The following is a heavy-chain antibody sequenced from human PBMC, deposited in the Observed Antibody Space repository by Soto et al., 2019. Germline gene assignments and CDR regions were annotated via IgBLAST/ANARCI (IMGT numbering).Heavy chain of an antibody. CDR1: GGSLSSSNW. Sequence: SETLSLTCAVSGGSLSSSNWWSWVRQPPGKGLEWIGEIYHSGSTNYNPSLKSRVTISVDKSKNQFSLKLSSVTAADTAVYYCARDSGVAGTLEFWGQGTLVTVSS. CDR3: ARDSGVAGTLEF. V-gene: IGHV4-4*02. CDR2: IYHSGST. J-gene: IGHJ4*02. D-gene: IGHD6-19*01.